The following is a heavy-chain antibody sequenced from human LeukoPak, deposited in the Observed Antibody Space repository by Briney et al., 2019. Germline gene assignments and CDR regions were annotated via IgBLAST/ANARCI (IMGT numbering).Heavy chain of an antibody. V-gene: IGHV3-23*01. D-gene: IGHD3-3*01. CDR2: ISGSGGNT. Sequence: GASLRLSCAASGFTLSSYAMSWVRQAPGKGLEGVAAISGSGGNTYYVDSVKGRFTISRDNSKNTLYLQMNSLRAEDTAVYYCAKRKIPGLEVRECFDPWGQGTLVTVSS. J-gene: IGHJ5*02. CDR3: AKRKIPGLEVRECFDP. CDR1: GFTLSSYA.